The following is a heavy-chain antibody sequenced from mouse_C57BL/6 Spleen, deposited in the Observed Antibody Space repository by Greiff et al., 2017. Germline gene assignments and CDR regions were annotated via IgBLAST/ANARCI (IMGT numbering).Heavy chain of an antibody. CDR3: ACGSSPHYFDY. D-gene: IGHD1-1*01. V-gene: IGHV1-76*01. CDR1: GYTFTDYY. J-gene: IGHJ2*01. CDR2: IYPGNGNT. Sequence: QVQLMESGAELVRPGASVKLSCTASGYTFTDYYINWVKQRPGQGLEWIGRIYPGNGNTKYNPKFKGKATMTAEKSSNTAYMQLSSLTSEDSAVYFCACGSSPHYFDYWGQGTTLTVSS.